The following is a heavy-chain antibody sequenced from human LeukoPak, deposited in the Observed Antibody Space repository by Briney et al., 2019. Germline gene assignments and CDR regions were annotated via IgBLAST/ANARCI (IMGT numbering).Heavy chain of an antibody. CDR3: ARDSSGSYYGDYFDY. Sequence: SGTLSLTCTVSGFSISSYYWSWIRQPAGKGLEWIWRIYTSGGTNCNPSLKSRGTMSVDTSKNQFSLKLSSVTAADTAVYYCARDSSGSYYGDYFDYWGQGTLVTVSS. J-gene: IGHJ4*02. V-gene: IGHV4-4*07. CDR1: GFSISSYY. D-gene: IGHD1-26*01. CDR2: IYTSGGT.